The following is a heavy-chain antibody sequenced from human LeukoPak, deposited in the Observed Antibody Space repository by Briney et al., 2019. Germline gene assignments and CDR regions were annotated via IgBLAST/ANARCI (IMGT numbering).Heavy chain of an antibody. V-gene: IGHV3-23*01. J-gene: IGHJ4*02. CDR1: GFTFSSYA. D-gene: IGHD2-15*01. CDR2: ISGSGGST. Sequence: PGGSLRLSCAASGFTFSSYAMSWVRQAPGEGLEWVSAISGSGGSTYYADSVKGRFTISRDNSKNTLYLQMNSLRAEDTAVYYCAKGVGYCSGGSCQQFDYWGQGTLVTVSS. CDR3: AKGVGYCSGGSCQQFDY.